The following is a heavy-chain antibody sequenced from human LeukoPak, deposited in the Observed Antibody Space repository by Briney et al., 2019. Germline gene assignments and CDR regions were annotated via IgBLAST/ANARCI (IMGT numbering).Heavy chain of an antibody. CDR3: ANFDGSTQAFQI. D-gene: IGHD3-9*01. V-gene: IGHV3-30*18. Sequence: PGGSLRLSCAASGFTFSSYGMHWVRQAPGKGLEWVAVILYDGSKKYYADSVKGRFSVYRDNSNYTLYMELNSLRPEDTALYSCANFDGSTQAFQIWGQGTMVTVSS. J-gene: IGHJ3*02. CDR1: GFTFSSYG. CDR2: ILYDGSKK.